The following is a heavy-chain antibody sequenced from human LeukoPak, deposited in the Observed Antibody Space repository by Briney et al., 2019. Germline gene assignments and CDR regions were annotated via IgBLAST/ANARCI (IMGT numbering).Heavy chain of an antibody. Sequence: SETLSLTCTVSGGSISSSSYYWGWIRQPPGKGLEWIGSIYYSGSTYYNPSLKSRVTISVDTSKNQFSLKLSSVTAADTAVYYCARRVVVGYFDYWGQGTLVTVSS. CDR2: IYYSGST. J-gene: IGHJ4*02. V-gene: IGHV4-39*01. CDR1: GGSISSSSYY. CDR3: ARRVVVGYFDY. D-gene: IGHD2-15*01.